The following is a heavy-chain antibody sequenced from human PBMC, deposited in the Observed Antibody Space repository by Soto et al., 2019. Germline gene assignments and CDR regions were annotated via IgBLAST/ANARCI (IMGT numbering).Heavy chain of an antibody. V-gene: IGHV4-30-4*01. CDR2: IYYSGST. CDR3: ARDQLAGVRGVWDYYGMDV. J-gene: IGHJ6*02. D-gene: IGHD3-10*01. CDR1: GDSIRSGNHY. Sequence: PSETLSLTCTVSGDSIRSGNHYWSWIRQPPGKGLEWIGYIYYSGSTYYSPSLKSRVTISVDTSKNQFSLKLSSMTAADTAVYYCARDQLAGVRGVWDYYGMDVWGQGTTVTVSS.